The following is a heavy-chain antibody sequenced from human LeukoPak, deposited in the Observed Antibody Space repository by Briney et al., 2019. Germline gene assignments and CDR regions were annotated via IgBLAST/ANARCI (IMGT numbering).Heavy chain of an antibody. J-gene: IGHJ4*02. Sequence: GESLKISCKGSGYSFTSYWIGWVRQMPGKGLEWMGIIYPGDSDTRYSPSFQGQVTISADKSTSTAYLQWSSRKASDTAMYYCARQGGIAVAGSYFGYWGQGTLVTVSS. CDR2: IYPGDSDT. CDR1: GYSFTSYW. CDR3: ARQGGIAVAGSYFGY. D-gene: IGHD6-19*01. V-gene: IGHV5-51*01.